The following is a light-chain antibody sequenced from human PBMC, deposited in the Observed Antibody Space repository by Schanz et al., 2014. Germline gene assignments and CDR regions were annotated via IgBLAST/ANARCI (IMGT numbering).Light chain of an antibody. V-gene: IGKV3D-20*02. CDR2: GAS. CDR3: QQRRDWPAS. Sequence: EIVMTQSPATLSVSPGERATLSCRASQSVSSSYLAWYQQKPGQAPRLLIYGASSRATGIPDRISGSGSGTDFTLTISSLEPEDFAVYYCQQRRDWPASFGGGTKVEIK. CDR1: QSVSSSY. J-gene: IGKJ4*01.